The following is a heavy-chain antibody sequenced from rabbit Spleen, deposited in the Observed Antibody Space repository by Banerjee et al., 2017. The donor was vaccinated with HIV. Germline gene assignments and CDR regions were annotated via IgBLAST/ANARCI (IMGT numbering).Heavy chain of an antibody. Sequence: QSLEEYGGDLVEHGASLPITCTASGVFFSFSSYMSWVRQAPGKGLEWIACIDSVSSGFTYLSSWTKGQFTISKSTSTTVTLQNLNLTAPDTATYFCASYSGSSISSYGIDLWGPGTLVTVS. J-gene: IGHJ6*01. CDR1: GVFFSFSSY. CDR3: ASYSGSSISSYGIDL. CDR2: IDSVSSGFT. V-gene: IGHV1S40*01. D-gene: IGHD8-1*01.